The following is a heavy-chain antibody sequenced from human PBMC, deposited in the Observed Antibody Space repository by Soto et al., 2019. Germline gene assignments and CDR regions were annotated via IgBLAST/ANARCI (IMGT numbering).Heavy chain of an antibody. CDR1: GFIFTNYG. V-gene: IGHV1-18*01. CDR2: VSAANGYT. Sequence: QVQLVQSGPEMKKPGASVKVSCKGSGFIFTNYGFNWVRQAPGQGLEWVGWVSAANGYTRSAQKFQDRLIMTTDSSTNTAYMELRGLGPDDTALYYCAKGRSIAVPDGSWGQGTLVTVSS. CDR3: AKGRSIAVPDGS. D-gene: IGHD6-19*01. J-gene: IGHJ5*02.